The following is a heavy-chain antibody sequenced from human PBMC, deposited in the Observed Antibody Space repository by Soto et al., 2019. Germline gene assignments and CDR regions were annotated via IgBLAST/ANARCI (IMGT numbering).Heavy chain of an antibody. CDR1: GYTFTSYA. CDR2: INAGNGNT. V-gene: IGHV1-3*01. D-gene: IGHD2-8*01. Sequence: GASVKVSCKASGYTFTSYAMHWVRQAPGQRLEWMGWINAGNGNTKYSQKFQGRVTITRDTSASTAYMELSSLRSEDTAVYYCARDMGYAVSIGPLNWGQGTLVTVSS. CDR3: ARDMGYAVSIGPLN. J-gene: IGHJ4*02.